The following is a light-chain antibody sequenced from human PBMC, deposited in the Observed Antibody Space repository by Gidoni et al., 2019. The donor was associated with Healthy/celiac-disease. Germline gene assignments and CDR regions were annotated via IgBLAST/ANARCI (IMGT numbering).Light chain of an antibody. CDR3: QQYGSSPLWT. J-gene: IGKJ1*01. Sequence: VFTQSPGTLSLSPGERATLSCRASQSVSSSYLACYQQQPGQAPRLLIYGASSRATGIPDRFSGSGSGTAFSLTISRLEPEYFAVYYCQQYGSSPLWTFGQXTKVEIK. CDR2: GAS. V-gene: IGKV3-20*01. CDR1: QSVSSSY.